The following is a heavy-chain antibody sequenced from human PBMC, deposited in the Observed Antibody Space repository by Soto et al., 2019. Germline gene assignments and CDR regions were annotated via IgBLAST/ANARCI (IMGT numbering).Heavy chain of an antibody. V-gene: IGHV4-39*01. D-gene: IGHD6-6*01. CDR2: IYYSGST. CDR1: GGSISSSSYY. Sequence: QLQLQESGPGLVKPSDTLSLTCTVSGGSISSSSYYWGWIRQPPGKGLEWIGSIYYSGSTYYNPSLKSRVTISVDTSKNQFSLELSSVTAADTAVYYCARRGAGRPRNWFDPWGQGTLVTVSS. CDR3: ARRGAGRPRNWFDP. J-gene: IGHJ5*02.